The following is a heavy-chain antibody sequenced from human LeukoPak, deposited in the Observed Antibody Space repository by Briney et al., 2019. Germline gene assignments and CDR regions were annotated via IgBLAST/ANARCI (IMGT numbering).Heavy chain of an antibody. V-gene: IGHV3-23*01. D-gene: IGHD6-19*01. J-gene: IGHJ4*02. CDR2: ISGSGGST. CDR1: GFTFTSYA. Sequence: PGGSLRLSCAASGFTFTSYAMSWVRQAPGKGLVWVAGISGSGGSTYYADSVKGRFTISRDNSKNTLYLQMNSLRAEDTALYYCAKDTGSRAVAGTPFDYWGQGALVTVSS. CDR3: AKDTGSRAVAGTPFDY.